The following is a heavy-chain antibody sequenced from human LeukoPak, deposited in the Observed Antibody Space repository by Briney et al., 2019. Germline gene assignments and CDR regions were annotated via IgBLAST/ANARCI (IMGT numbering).Heavy chain of an antibody. CDR2: IYSGGST. D-gene: IGHD6-13*01. CDR1: GFTVSSNY. Sequence: GGSLRLSCAASGFTVSSNYMSWVRQAPGKGLEWVSVIYSGGSTYYADSVKGRFTISRDNSKNTLYLQMNSLRAEDTAVYYCARDHSSSWYAPLGMDVWGQGTTVTVSS. CDR3: ARDHSSSWYAPLGMDV. V-gene: IGHV3-66*01. J-gene: IGHJ6*02.